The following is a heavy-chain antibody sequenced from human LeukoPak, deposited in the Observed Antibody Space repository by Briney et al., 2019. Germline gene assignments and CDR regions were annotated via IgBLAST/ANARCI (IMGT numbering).Heavy chain of an antibody. CDR1: GYTLTELS. Sequence: ASGKVSCKVSGYTLTELSMHWVRQAPGKGLEWMGGFDPEDGETIYAQKFQGRVTMTEDTSTDTAYMELSSLRSEDTAVYYCATPYYYDSSGYYYREYYFDYWGQGTLVTVSS. J-gene: IGHJ4*02. CDR2: FDPEDGET. D-gene: IGHD3-22*01. CDR3: ATPYYYDSSGYYYREYYFDY. V-gene: IGHV1-24*01.